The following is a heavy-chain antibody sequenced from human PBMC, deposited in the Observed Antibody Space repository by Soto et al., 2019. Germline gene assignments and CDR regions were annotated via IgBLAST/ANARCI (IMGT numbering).Heavy chain of an antibody. D-gene: IGHD2-2*01. CDR1: GFTFSSYG. V-gene: IGHV3-30*18. CDR3: AKAPAYCSSTSCYANPYYFDY. Sequence: QVQLVESGGGVVQPGRSLRLSCAASGFTFSSYGMHWVRQAPGKGLEWVAVISYDGSNKYYADSVKGRVNISRDNSKNTLYLQMNSLRDEDTAVYYCAKAPAYCSSTSCYANPYYFDYWGQGTLVTVSS. J-gene: IGHJ4*02. CDR2: ISYDGSNK.